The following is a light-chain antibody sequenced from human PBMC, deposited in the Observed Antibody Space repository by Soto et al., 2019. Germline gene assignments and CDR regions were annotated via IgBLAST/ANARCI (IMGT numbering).Light chain of an antibody. CDR1: NSDIGAYNY. V-gene: IGLV2-14*01. J-gene: IGLJ3*02. CDR3: VSYTSSSNLV. Sequence: QPALTHPASVCWSPGHSITLSCTGTNSDIGAYNYVSWYQQHPGKAPKLMIYEVSNRPSGVSHRFSGSKSGNTASLTISGLQAEEEATHYCVSYTSSSNLVSGGGTKVTVL. CDR2: EVS.